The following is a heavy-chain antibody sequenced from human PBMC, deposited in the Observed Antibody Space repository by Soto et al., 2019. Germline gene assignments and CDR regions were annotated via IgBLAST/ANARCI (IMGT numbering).Heavy chain of an antibody. J-gene: IGHJ2*01. D-gene: IGHD6-6*01. CDR3: ARVGYSSSSYFDL. CDR1: GGTFSSYT. V-gene: IGHV1-69*02. CDR2: IIPILGIA. Sequence: QVQLVQSGAEVKKPGSSVKVSCKASGGTFSSYTISWVRQAPGQGLEWMGRIIPILGIANYAQKFQGRVTITADKSTSTADMELSSLRSEDTAVYYCARVGYSSSSYFDLWGRGTLVTVSS.